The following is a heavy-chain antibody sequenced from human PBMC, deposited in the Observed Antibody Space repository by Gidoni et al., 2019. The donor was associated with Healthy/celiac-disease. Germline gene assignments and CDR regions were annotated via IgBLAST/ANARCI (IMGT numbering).Heavy chain of an antibody. CDR1: GFTFSSYG. Sequence: QVQLVESGGGVVQPGRSLRLPCAASGFTFSSYGMHGVRQAPGKGLEWVAVIWYDGSNKYYADSVKGRFTISRDNSKNTLYLQMNSLRAEDTAVYYCARAESFYYFDYWGQGTLVTVSS. CDR2: IWYDGSNK. J-gene: IGHJ4*02. CDR3: ARAESFYYFDY. V-gene: IGHV3-33*01. D-gene: IGHD3-3*01.